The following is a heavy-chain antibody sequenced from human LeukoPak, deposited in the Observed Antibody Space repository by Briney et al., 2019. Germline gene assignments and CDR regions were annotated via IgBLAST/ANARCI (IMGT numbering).Heavy chain of an antibody. D-gene: IGHD6-19*01. CDR1: GGSISSYY. CDR3: ARIMSSGWRNYFDY. CDR2: IYTSGST. Sequence: SETLSLTCTVSGGSISSYYWSWIRQPAGKGLEWIGRIYTSGSTNYNPSLKSRVTMSVDTSKNQFSLKLSSVTAADTAVYYCARIMSSGWRNYFDYWGQGTLVTVSS. J-gene: IGHJ4*02. V-gene: IGHV4-4*07.